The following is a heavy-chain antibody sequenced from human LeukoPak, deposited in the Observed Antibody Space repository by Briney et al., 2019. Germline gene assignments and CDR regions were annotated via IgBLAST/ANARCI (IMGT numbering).Heavy chain of an antibody. Sequence: SETLSLTCTVSGISISRGSYFWGWIRQPPGKGLEWIGSIYYSGSTYYNPSLKSRVTISLDTSKNQFSLKLSSVTAADTAVYYCAREGMTTVTTGLDYWGQGTLVTVSS. CDR2: IYYSGST. CDR3: AREGMTTVTTGLDY. CDR1: GISISRGSYF. J-gene: IGHJ4*02. V-gene: IGHV4-39*07. D-gene: IGHD4-17*01.